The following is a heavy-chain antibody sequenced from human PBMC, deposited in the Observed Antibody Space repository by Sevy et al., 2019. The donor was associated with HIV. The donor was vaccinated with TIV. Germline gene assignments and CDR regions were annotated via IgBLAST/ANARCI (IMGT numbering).Heavy chain of an antibody. J-gene: IGHJ5*02. CDR3: AGENAWGRGYA. Sequence: SETLSLTCTVSGGSITSLYWNWIRQPPGKGLEWIANIYYNGTINYNPSLKSRVTLSLDTSKNQFSLGLSFLTAADTAMYYCAGENAWGRGYAWGQGTLVTVSS. V-gene: IGHV4-59*11. D-gene: IGHD6-25*01. CDR1: GGSITSLY. CDR2: IYYNGTI.